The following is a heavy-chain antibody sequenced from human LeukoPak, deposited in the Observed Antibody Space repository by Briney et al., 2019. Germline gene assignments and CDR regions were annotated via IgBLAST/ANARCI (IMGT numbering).Heavy chain of an antibody. J-gene: IGHJ3*02. CDR1: GFTFSTYA. V-gene: IGHV3-30*04. D-gene: IGHD5-18*01. CDR2: KPYDGSSK. Sequence: GGSLRLSCAASGFTFSTYAMHWVRQAPGKGLEWVAVKPYDGSSKYYADSVKGRFTISRDNSKNTLYLQMNSLRAEDTAVYYCARARSSYGYGDAFDIWGQGTMVTVSS. CDR3: ARARSSYGYGDAFDI.